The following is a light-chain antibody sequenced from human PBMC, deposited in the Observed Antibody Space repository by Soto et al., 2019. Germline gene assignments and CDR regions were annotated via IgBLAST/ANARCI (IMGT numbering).Light chain of an antibody. J-gene: IGLJ3*02. CDR3: ETWDRDTHTV. CDR1: SGHSSYI. CDR2: LEGSGSY. Sequence: QLVLTQSSSASASLGSSVKLTCTLSSGHSSYIIAWHQQQPGKAPRYLMKLEGSGSYNKGSGVPDRFSGSSSGADRYLTISNLQVEDEADYYCETWDRDTHTVFGGGTKLTVL. V-gene: IGLV4-60*02.